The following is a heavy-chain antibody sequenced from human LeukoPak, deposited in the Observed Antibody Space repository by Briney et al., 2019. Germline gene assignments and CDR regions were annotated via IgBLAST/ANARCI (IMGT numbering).Heavy chain of an antibody. J-gene: IGHJ4*02. CDR1: EFTFNTYG. D-gene: IGHD1-26*01. CDR3: ARDGELGGATDY. Sequence: GGSLRLSCAASEFTFNTYGMHWVRQAPGKGLEWVGRSRNKGNSYTTEYAASVKGRFTISRDDSKNTLYLQMNSLRAEDTAVYYCARDGELGGATDYWGQGTLVTVSS. V-gene: IGHV3-72*01. CDR2: SRNKGNSYTT.